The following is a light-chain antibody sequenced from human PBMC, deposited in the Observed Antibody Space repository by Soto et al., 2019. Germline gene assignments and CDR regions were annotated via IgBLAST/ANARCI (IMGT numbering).Light chain of an antibody. CDR3: SLYTSSSTYV. V-gene: IGLV2-14*01. Sequence: QSALTQPASVSGSPGQSITISCTGTSSDIGNYNYVSWYQQHPGTAPKVMIYEVSNRPSGVPDRFSGSKSGNTASLTIPGLQAEDEADYHCSLYTSSSTYVFGTGTKVTVL. CDR1: SSDIGNYNY. CDR2: EVS. J-gene: IGLJ1*01.